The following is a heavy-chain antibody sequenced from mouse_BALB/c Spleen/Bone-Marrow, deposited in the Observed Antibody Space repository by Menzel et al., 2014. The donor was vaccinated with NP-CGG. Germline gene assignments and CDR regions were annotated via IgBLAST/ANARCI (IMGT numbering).Heavy chain of an antibody. CDR3: AREDGYFHYYAVDY. CDR1: GFSLTSYG. D-gene: IGHD2-3*01. J-gene: IGHJ4*01. V-gene: IGHV2-9*02. Sequence: VMLVESDPGLVAPSQSLSITCTVSGFSLTSYGVHWVRQPPGKGLEWLGIIWAGGSTNYNSALMSRLSISKDNSKSQVFLKMNSLQTDDTAMYYCAREDGYFHYYAVDYWGQGTSVTVSS. CDR2: IWAGGST.